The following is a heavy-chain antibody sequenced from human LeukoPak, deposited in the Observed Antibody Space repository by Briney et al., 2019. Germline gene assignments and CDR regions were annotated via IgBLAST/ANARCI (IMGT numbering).Heavy chain of an antibody. CDR3: ATSSSGDSADWFDP. J-gene: IGHJ5*02. CDR1: GGTFSSYA. Sequence: SVKVSCKASGGTFSSYAISWVRQAPGQGLEWMGGIIPIFGTANYAKKFQGRVTITVDESTSTAYMELSRLRSEDTAVYYCATSSSGDSADWFDPWGQGTLVTVSS. D-gene: IGHD4-17*01. V-gene: IGHV1-69*13. CDR2: IIPIFGTA.